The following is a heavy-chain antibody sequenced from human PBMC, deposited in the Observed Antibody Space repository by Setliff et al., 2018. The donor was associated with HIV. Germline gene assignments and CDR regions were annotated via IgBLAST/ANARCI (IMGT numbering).Heavy chain of an antibody. CDR1: GYSFTNYG. V-gene: IGHV1-18*01. D-gene: IGHD2-15*01. CDR3: ARDYWIPGRWFDP. J-gene: IGHJ5*02. CDR2: ISAYNGNT. Sequence: GASVKVSCKASGYSFTNYGISWVRRAPGQGLEWMGWISAYNGNTNYAQKLQGRVTMTTDTSTSTAYMELRSLRSDDTAVYYCARDYWIPGRWFDPWGQGTLVTVSS.